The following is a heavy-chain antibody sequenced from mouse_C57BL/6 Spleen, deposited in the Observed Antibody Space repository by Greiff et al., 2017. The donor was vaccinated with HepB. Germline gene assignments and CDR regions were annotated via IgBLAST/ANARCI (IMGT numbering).Heavy chain of an antibody. CDR1: GYTFTSYW. J-gene: IGHJ1*03. V-gene: IGHV1-64*01. D-gene: IGHD1-1*01. CDR3: VRGDYGSSYVYFDV. Sequence: VQLQQPGAELVKPGASVKLSCKASGYTFTSYWMHWVKQRPGQGLEWIGMIHPNSGSTNYNEKFKSKATLTVDKSSSTAYMQLSSLTSEDSAVYYCVRGDYGSSYVYFDVWGTGTTVTVSS. CDR2: IHPNSGST.